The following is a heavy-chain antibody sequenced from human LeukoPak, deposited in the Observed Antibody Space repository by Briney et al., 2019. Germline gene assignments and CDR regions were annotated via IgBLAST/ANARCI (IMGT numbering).Heavy chain of an antibody. CDR1: GYTFTSYG. D-gene: IGHD5-18*01. CDR2: ISAYNGNA. V-gene: IGHV1-18*01. J-gene: IGHJ4*02. Sequence: ASVKVSCKASGYTFTSYGISWVRQAPGQGLEWMGWISAYNGNANYAQKLQGRVTMTTDTSTSTAYMELRSLRSDDTAVYYCARVRIQLCPMDYWGQGTLVTVSS. CDR3: ARVRIQLCPMDY.